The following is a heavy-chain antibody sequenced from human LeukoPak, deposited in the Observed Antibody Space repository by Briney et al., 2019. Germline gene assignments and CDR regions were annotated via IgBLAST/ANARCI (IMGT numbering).Heavy chain of an antibody. J-gene: IGHJ4*02. V-gene: IGHV3-74*01. CDR1: GFTLSSYW. CDR2: INSDGSST. CDR3: ARSRTVNTTVGFS. D-gene: IGHD4-17*01. Sequence: GGSLRLSCAASGFTLSSYWMHWVRQAPGKGLVWVSRINSDGSSTSYADSVKGRFTISRDNAKNTLFLQMNSLRAEDTAVYYCARSRTVNTTVGFSWGQGTLVTVSS.